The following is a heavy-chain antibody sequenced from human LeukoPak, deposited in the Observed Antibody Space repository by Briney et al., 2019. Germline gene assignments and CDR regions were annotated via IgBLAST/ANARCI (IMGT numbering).Heavy chain of an antibody. J-gene: IGHJ4*02. D-gene: IGHD6-19*01. CDR1: GFTFSSYA. CDR2: ISGSGSGGST. V-gene: IGHV3-23*01. Sequence: GGSRRLSCAASGFTFSSYAMSWVRQAPGKGLDWVSTISGSGSGGSTYYADSVKGRFTISRDNSKDTLYLQMNSLRAEDTAVYYCAKLLAVTNSYYFNYWGQGTLVTVSS. CDR3: AKLLAVTNSYYFNY.